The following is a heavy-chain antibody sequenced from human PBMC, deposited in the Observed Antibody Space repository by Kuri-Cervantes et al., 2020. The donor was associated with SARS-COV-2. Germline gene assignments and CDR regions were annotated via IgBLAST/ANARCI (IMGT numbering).Heavy chain of an antibody. CDR2: INPNSGGT. V-gene: IGHV1-2*02. J-gene: IGHJ4*02. D-gene: IGHD2-21*01. CDR3: YCAPKEGFDS. Sequence: SVKVSCKASGYTLTGYYMYWVRQAPGQGLEWMGWINPNSGGTNYAQKFQGRVTMTRDTSTSTVYMELSSLTSEDTAIYYCYCAPKEGFDSWGQGTLVTVSS. CDR1: GYTLTGYY.